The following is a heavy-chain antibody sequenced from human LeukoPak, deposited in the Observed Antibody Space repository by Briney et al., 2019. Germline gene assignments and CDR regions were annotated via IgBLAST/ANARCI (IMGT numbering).Heavy chain of an antibody. Sequence: GGSLRLSCAASGFTFSSYWMSWVRQAPGKGLEWVANIKQDGSEKYYVDSVKGRFTISRENAKNSLYLQMNSLRAEDTAVYYCAREGGSLGEYFDLWGRGTLVTVSS. V-gene: IGHV3-7*01. J-gene: IGHJ2*01. CDR3: AREGGSLGEYFDL. CDR1: GFTFSSYW. D-gene: IGHD1-26*01. CDR2: IKQDGSEK.